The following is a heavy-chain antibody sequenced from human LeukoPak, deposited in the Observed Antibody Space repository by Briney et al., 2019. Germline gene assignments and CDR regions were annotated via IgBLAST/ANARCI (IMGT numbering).Heavy chain of an antibody. CDR1: GGSISSYY. J-gene: IGHJ4*02. Sequence: SETLSLTCTVSGGSISSYYWSWIRQPPGKGLGWIGYIYYSGSTNYNPSLKSRVTISVDTSKNQCSLKLSSVTAADTAVYYCARSGLRSAGGFDYWGQGTLVTVSS. V-gene: IGHV4-59*01. CDR2: IYYSGST. D-gene: IGHD1-26*01. CDR3: ARSGLRSAGGFDY.